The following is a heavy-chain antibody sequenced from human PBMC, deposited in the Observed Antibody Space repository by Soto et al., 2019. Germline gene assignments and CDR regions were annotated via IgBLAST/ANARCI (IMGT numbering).Heavy chain of an antibody. CDR3: ARSLGGTTVTADY. CDR1: GFTFSSYS. D-gene: IGHD4-17*01. J-gene: IGHJ4*02. CDR2: ISSSSSYI. Sequence: GGSLRLSCAASGFTFSSYSMNWVRQAPGKWLEWVSSISSSSSYIYYADSVKGRFTISRDNAKNSLYLQMNSLRAEDTAVYYCARSLGGTTVTADYWGQGXLVTVYS. V-gene: IGHV3-21*01.